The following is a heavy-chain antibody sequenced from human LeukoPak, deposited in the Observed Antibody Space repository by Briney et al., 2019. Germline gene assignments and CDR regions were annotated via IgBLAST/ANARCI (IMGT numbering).Heavy chain of an antibody. CDR2: MSYDGTKK. CDR3: ARGSRGSDY. J-gene: IGHJ4*02. V-gene: IGHV3-30-3*01. CDR1: GFTFSSYP. Sequence: GGSLRLSCAASGFTFSSYPMYWVRQAPGKGLEWAAGMSYDGTKKYYADSVKGRFTISRDNSKNTVYIQINSLRGDDTAVYYCARGSRGSDYWGQGTLVIVSS.